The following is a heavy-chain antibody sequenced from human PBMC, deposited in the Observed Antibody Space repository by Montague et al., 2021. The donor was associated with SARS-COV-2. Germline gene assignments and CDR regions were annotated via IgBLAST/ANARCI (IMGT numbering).Heavy chain of an antibody. CDR2: IDWDDDK. D-gene: IGHD1-26*01. CDR1: GFSFNTDGMC. Sequence: VKPTQTLTLTCAFSGFSFNTDGMCVSWIRQPPGKALEWLARIDWDDDKFYSTSLKTRLTISKGTSKNQVVLTMTNMDPVETATYYCAHRRGLLLSDAFDIWGQGTMVTVAS. V-gene: IGHV2-70*12. CDR3: AHRRGLLLSDAFDI. J-gene: IGHJ3*02.